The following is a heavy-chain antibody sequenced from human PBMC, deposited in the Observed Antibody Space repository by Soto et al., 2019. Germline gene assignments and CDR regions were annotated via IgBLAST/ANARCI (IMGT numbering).Heavy chain of an antibody. V-gene: IGHV3-23*01. CDR1: GFTFSSYA. D-gene: IGHD1-26*01. Sequence: GGSLRLSCAASGFTFSSYAMSWVRQAPGKGLEWVSAISGSGGSTYYADPVKGRFTISRDNSKNTLYLQMNSLRAEDTAVYYCAKVQWELPYYFDYWGQGTLVTVSS. CDR3: AKVQWELPYYFDY. CDR2: ISGSGGST. J-gene: IGHJ4*02.